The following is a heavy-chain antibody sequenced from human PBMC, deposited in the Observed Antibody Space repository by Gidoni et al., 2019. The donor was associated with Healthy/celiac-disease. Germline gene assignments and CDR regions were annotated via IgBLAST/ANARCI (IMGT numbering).Heavy chain of an antibody. D-gene: IGHD3-3*01. J-gene: IGHJ3*02. V-gene: IGHV1-18*01. Sequence: QVQLVQSGAEVKKPGASVKVSCKASGYTFTSYGISWVRQAPGQGLEWMGWISAYNGNTNYAQKLQGRVTMTTDTSTSTAYMELRSLRSDDTAVYYCARVGMGRITIFGVVIIPHAFDIWGQGTMVTVSS. CDR1: GYTFTSYG. CDR2: ISAYNGNT. CDR3: ARVGMGRITIFGVVIIPHAFDI.